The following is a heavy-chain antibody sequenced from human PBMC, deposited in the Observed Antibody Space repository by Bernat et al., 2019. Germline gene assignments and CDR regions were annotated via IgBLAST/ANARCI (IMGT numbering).Heavy chain of an antibody. CDR1: GGTFSSYT. V-gene: IGHV1-69*02. CDR3: ARVVDGNRPRWFDP. D-gene: IGHD2-15*01. CDR2: IIPILGIA. Sequence: QVQLVQSGAEVKKPGSSVKVSCKASGGTFSSYTISWVRQAPGQGLEWMGRIIPILGIANYEQKFQGRVTITADKSTSTAYMELSSLRSEDTAVYYCARVVDGNRPRWFDPWGQGTLVTVSS. J-gene: IGHJ5*02.